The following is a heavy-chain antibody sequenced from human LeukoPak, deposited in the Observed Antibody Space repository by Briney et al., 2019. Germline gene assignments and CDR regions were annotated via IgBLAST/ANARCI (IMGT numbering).Heavy chain of an antibody. J-gene: IGHJ5*02. CDR1: GGSFSGYY. D-gene: IGHD2-2*01. CDR2: INHSGST. Sequence: KPSETLSLTCADYGGSFSGYYWSWIRQPPGKGLEWIGEINHSGSTNYNPPLKSRVTISVDTSKNQFSLKLSSVTAADTAVYYCANLLSTPGWFDPWGQGTLVTVSS. V-gene: IGHV4-34*01. CDR3: ANLLSTPGWFDP.